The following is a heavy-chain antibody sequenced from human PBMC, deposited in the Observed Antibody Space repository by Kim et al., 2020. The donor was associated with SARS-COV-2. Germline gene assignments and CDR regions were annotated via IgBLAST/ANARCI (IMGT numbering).Heavy chain of an antibody. V-gene: IGHV7-4-1*02. CDR3: ARGELLGDWFDP. Sequence: TYAEGLTGRFVFALDTSVSTAYLQSSSLEAEDTAVYYCARGELLGDWFDPWGQGTLVTVSS. D-gene: IGHD3-10*01. J-gene: IGHJ5*02.